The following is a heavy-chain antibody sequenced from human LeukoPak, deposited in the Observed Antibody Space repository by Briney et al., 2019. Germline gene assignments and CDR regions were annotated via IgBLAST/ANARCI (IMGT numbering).Heavy chain of an antibody. J-gene: IGHJ4*02. CDR1: GYSFTSYW. Sequence: GESLKISCKGSGYSFTSYWIGWVRQMPGKGLEWMGIIYPGDSDTRYSPSFQGQVTISANKSISTAYLQWSSLKASDTAMYYCARHGSGYYDFWSVGYWGQGTLVTVSS. D-gene: IGHD3-3*01. CDR2: IYPGDSDT. V-gene: IGHV5-51*01. CDR3: ARHGSGYYDFWSVGY.